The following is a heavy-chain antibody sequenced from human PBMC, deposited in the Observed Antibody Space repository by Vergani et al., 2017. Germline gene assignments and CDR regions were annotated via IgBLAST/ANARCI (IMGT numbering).Heavy chain of an antibody. CDR3: RVFPSRLVREYYFDY. Sequence: EVQLVESGGGLVKPGRSLRLSCTASGFTFGDYAMSWFRQAPGKGLEWVGFIRSKAYGGTTEYAASVKGRFTISSNDSKSLAYLQMNSLKTEDPAVYYCRVFPSRLVREYYFDYWGQGTLVTVSS. CDR1: GFTFGDYA. V-gene: IGHV3-49*05. D-gene: IGHD3-22*01. CDR2: IRSKAYGGTT. J-gene: IGHJ4*02.